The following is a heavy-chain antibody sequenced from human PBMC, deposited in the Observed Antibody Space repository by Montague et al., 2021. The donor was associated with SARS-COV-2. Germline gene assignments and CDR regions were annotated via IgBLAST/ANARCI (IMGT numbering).Heavy chain of an antibody. Sequence: SETLSLTCDVYGGSFSSYWSWIRQPPGRGLEWVGQISHGGGTNYNPSPKSRVTISVDTSKNQVSLKLSSVTAAATAVYYCASHCGGGRCYFGMDVWGQGTTVTVSS. J-gene: IGHJ6*02. CDR3: ASHCGGGRCYFGMDV. D-gene: IGHD2-15*01. CDR2: ISHGGGT. CDR1: GGSFSSY. V-gene: IGHV4-34*01.